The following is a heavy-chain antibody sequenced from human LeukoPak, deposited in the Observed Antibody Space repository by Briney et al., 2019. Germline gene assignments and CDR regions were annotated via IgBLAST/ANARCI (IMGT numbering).Heavy chain of an antibody. D-gene: IGHD1-14*01. V-gene: IGHV4-59*11. Sequence: SETLSLTCTVFGGSISSHYWSWIRQPPGKGLEWIGYIYYSGSTNYNPSLKSRVTISVDTSKNQFSLKLSSVTAADTAVYYCARAVTGNWFDPWGQGTLVTVSS. CDR2: IYYSGST. CDR1: GGSISSHY. J-gene: IGHJ5*02. CDR3: ARAVTGNWFDP.